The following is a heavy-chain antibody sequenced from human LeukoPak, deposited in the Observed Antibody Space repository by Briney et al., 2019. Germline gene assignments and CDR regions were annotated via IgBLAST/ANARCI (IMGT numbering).Heavy chain of an antibody. Sequence: RSGGSLRLSCAASGFTVSSNYMSWVRQAPGKGLEWVSVIYSGGSTYYADSVKGRFTISRDNSKNTLYLQMNSLRAEDTAGYYCARDRAAAQYSSGWSDYFDYWGQGTLVTVSS. J-gene: IGHJ4*02. D-gene: IGHD6-19*01. CDR2: IYSGGST. CDR1: GFTVSSNY. CDR3: ARDRAAAQYSSGWSDYFDY. V-gene: IGHV3-66*01.